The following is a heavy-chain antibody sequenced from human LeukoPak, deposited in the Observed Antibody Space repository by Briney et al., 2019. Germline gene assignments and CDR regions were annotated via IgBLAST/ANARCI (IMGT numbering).Heavy chain of an antibody. V-gene: IGHV3-15*01. CDR1: GFDFSFTW. CDR2: IKSKTSGGTI. D-gene: IGHD5-12*01. Sequence: GGSLRLSCAASGFDFSFTWMSWVRQAPGKGLELVGRIKSKTSGGTIDYAAPVRGRFTISRDDTENMVFLQMSSLKTEDTAVYYCTRESGYKTSRQRGFDSWGQGILVTVS. J-gene: IGHJ4*02. CDR3: TRESGYKTSRQRGFDS.